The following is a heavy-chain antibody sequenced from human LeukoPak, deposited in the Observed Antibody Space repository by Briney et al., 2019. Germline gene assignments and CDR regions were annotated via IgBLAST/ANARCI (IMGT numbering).Heavy chain of an antibody. D-gene: IGHD2-2*01. CDR2: IYTSGST. J-gene: IGHJ6*02. Sequence: SETLSLTCTVSGGSISSYYWSWIRQPAGKGLEWIGRIYTSGSTNYNPSLKSRVTMSVDTSKNQFSLKLSSVTAADTAMYYCARDPYCSRTSCYYYYGMDVWGQGTTVTVSS. CDR1: GGSISSYY. CDR3: ARDPYCSRTSCYYYYGMDV. V-gene: IGHV4-4*07.